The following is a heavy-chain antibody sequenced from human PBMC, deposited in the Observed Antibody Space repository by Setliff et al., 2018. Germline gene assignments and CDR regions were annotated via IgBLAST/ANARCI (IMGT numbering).Heavy chain of an antibody. V-gene: IGHV3-21*04. CDR2: ITSSSTYI. CDR3: AKDISRTGYYYFDY. J-gene: IGHJ4*02. Sequence: PGGSLRLSCAASGFTFSVYSMIWVRQAPGKGLEWVSSITSSSTYISYADSVKGQFTISRDNAKDTLYLQMNSLRAEDTAVYYCAKDISRTGYYYFDYWGRGTLVTVSS. CDR1: GFTFSVYS. D-gene: IGHD3-9*01.